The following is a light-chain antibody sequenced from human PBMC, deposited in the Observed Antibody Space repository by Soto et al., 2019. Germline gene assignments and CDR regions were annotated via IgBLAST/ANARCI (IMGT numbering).Light chain of an antibody. CDR2: KAS. V-gene: IGKV1-5*03. J-gene: IGKJ1*01. Sequence: DIPMTQSPSTLSASVGDRVTITCRASQSISSWLAWYQHKPGKAPKLLIYKASNLESGVPSRFSGSGSGTEFTLTISSLQPDDFATYYCQQYNSFPRTFGQGTKVEI. CDR3: QQYNSFPRT. CDR1: QSISSW.